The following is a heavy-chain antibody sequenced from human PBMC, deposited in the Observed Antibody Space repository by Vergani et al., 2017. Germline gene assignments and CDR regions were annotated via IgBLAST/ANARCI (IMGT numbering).Heavy chain of an antibody. Sequence: EVQLVESGGGLVQPGGSLRLSCAASGFTFDDYAMHWVRQAPGKGLEWVSLISWDGGSTYYADSVKGRFTISRDNSKNSLYLQMNSLRAEDTALYYCAKDDSSGSYDYYGMDVWGQGTTVTVSS. CDR1: GFTFDDYA. D-gene: IGHD3-10*01. V-gene: IGHV3-43D*03. CDR2: ISWDGGST. CDR3: AKDDSSGSYDYYGMDV. J-gene: IGHJ6*02.